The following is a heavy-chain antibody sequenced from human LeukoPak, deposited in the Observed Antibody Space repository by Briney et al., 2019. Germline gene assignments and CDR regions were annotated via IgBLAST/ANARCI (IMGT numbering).Heavy chain of an antibody. V-gene: IGHV3-21*01. CDR3: ARAVGYYYDSSGYPWFDY. J-gene: IGHJ4*02. CDR2: ISSSSSYI. Sequence: GGSLRLSCAASGFTFSSYSMNWVRQAPGKGLEWVSSISSSSSYIYYADSVKGRFTISRDNAKNSLYLQMNSLRAEDTAVYYCARAVGYYYDSSGYPWFDYWGQGTLVTVSS. CDR1: GFTFSSYS. D-gene: IGHD3-22*01.